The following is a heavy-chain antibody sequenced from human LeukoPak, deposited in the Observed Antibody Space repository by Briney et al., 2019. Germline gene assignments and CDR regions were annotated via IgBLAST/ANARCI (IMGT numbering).Heavy chain of an antibody. Sequence: GGSLRLSCAASGFTFSNYWMSWVRQAPGKGLEWVANIKQDRSEKYYVDSVKGRFTISRDNAKNSLCLQMNSLRAEDTAVYYCARTEGRGWFGELLFSYYYYMDVWGKGTTVTISS. D-gene: IGHD3-10*01. CDR1: GFTFSNYW. J-gene: IGHJ6*03. CDR3: ARTEGRGWFGELLFSYYYYMDV. CDR2: IKQDRSEK. V-gene: IGHV3-7*01.